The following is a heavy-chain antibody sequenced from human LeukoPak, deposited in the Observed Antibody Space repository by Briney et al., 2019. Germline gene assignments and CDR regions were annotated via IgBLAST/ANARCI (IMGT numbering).Heavy chain of an antibody. V-gene: IGHV3-23*01. CDR2: VSGSGDST. J-gene: IGHJ4*02. CDR1: GFIFSNYA. D-gene: IGHD1-1*01. CDR3: AKINWNDNGIDY. Sequence: GGSLRLSCAASGFIFSNYAMSWVRQAPGKGLEWVSTVSGSGDSTYYADSVKGRFTISRDSSKKMLFLQMNGLRAEDTAVYYCAKINWNDNGIDYWGQGTLVTVSS.